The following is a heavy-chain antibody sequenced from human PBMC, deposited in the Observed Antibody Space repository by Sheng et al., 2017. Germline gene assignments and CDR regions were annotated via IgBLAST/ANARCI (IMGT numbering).Heavy chain of an antibody. J-gene: IGHJ6*02. CDR1: GASITSGHYF. D-gene: IGHD4-17*01. CDR2: LFSGGKI. V-gene: IGHV4-61*02. Sequence: QVLLQESGPGLIRPSQTLSLTCSVSGASITSGHYFWSWIRQPAGKGLEWIGRLFSGGKINYHPSLTSRVTISVDKSRNQLSLNLTSVTAADTATYYCARSGVTSRGQFFYYYLDVWDQGP. CDR3: ARSGVTSRGQFFYYYLDV.